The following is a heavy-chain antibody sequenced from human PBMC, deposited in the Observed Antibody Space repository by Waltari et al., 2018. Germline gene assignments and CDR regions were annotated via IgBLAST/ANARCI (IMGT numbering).Heavy chain of an antibody. D-gene: IGHD2-8*02. CDR1: GGTFSSYA. CDR2: IIPIFGTA. CDR3: ARGDGCTGGVCYPFDANWFDP. V-gene: IGHV1-69*08. Sequence: QVQLVQSGAEVKKPGSSVKVSCKASGGTFSSYAISWVRQAPGQGLEWMGRIIPIFGTANYAQKFQGRVTITADKSTSTAYMELSSLRSEDTAVYYCARGDGCTGGVCYPFDANWFDPWGQGTLVTVSS. J-gene: IGHJ5*02.